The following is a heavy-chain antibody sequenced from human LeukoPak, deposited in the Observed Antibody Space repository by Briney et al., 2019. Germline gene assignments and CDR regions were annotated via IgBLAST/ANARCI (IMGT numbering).Heavy chain of an antibody. CDR2: IIPILGIA. CDR3: ARGRGLDS. J-gene: IGHJ5*01. CDR1: GGTFSSYA. V-gene: IGHV1-69*04. Sequence: GASVRVSCTASGGTFSSYAISWVRQAPGQGLEWMGRIIPILGIANYAQKIQGRVTITADKSTSTDYMELISLRSEETAVYYCARGRGLDSWGQGTPVTVSS.